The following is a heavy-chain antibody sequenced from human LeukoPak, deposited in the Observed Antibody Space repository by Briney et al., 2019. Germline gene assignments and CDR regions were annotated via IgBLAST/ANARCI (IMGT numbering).Heavy chain of an antibody. CDR1: GGSLSGYY. CDR2: INHSGST. V-gene: IGHV4-34*01. D-gene: IGHD3-10*01. Sequence: SETLSLTCAVYGGSLSGYYWSWIRQPPGKGLEWIGEINHSGSTNYNPSLKSRVTISVDTSKNQFSLKLSSVTAADTAVYYCATTTGYGSGSYWGQGTLVTVSS. J-gene: IGHJ4*02. CDR3: ATTTGYGSGSY.